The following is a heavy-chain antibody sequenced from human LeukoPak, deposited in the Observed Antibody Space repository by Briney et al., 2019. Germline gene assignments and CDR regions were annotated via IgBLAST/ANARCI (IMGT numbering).Heavy chain of an antibody. D-gene: IGHD2-2*01. Sequence: GDSLKISCKGSGYSFTSYWIGWVRQMPGEGLEWMGIIYPGDSDTRYSPSFQGQVTISADKSISTAYLQWSSLKASDTAMYYCARLPGYCSSTSCRNNWFDPWGQGTLVTVSS. J-gene: IGHJ5*02. CDR2: IYPGDSDT. CDR3: ARLPGYCSSTSCRNNWFDP. V-gene: IGHV5-51*01. CDR1: GYSFTSYW.